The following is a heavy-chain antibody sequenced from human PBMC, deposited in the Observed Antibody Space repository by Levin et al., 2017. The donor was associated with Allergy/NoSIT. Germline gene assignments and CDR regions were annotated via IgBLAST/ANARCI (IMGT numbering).Heavy chain of an antibody. Sequence: SETLSLTCTVSGDSVSSSSHYWSWVRQPPGKGLEWIGYIYYSGTTKYNPSLKSRVTMSVDRSTNQFSLKLSSVTAADTAVYYCMSRYCTGGVCPLDYWGQGTLVTVSS. CDR2: IYYSGTT. V-gene: IGHV4-61*01. J-gene: IGHJ4*02. D-gene: IGHD2-8*02. CDR3: MSRYCTGGVCPLDY. CDR1: GDSVSSSSHY.